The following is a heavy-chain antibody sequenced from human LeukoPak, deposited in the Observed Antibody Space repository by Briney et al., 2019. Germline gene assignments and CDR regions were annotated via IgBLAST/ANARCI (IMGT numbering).Heavy chain of an antibody. D-gene: IGHD2-15*01. J-gene: IGHJ4*02. CDR1: GFTFSSYW. CDR2: ISGNAAGT. CDR3: AKDAGFEYCSGGTCYTGDY. V-gene: IGHV3-23*01. Sequence: PGGSLRLSCAASGFTFSSYWMTWVRQAPGKGLEWVSGISGNAAGTYYADSVQGRFTISRDNSKNTVYLQMNSLRAEDTAVYYCAKDAGFEYCSGGTCYTGDYWGQGTLVTVSS.